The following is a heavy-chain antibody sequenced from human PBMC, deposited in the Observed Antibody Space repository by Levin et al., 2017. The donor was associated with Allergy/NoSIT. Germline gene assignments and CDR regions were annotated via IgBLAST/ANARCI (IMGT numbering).Heavy chain of an antibody. CDR2: TYYRSEWFH. D-gene: IGHD2-21*02. CDR3: ARFTLTETTYDY. J-gene: IGHJ4*02. V-gene: IGHV6-1*01. CDR1: GDSVSSNNAA. Sequence: SQTLSLTCAVSGDSVSSNNAAWNWIRQSPSRGLEWLGRTYYRSEWFHDYTEPLKSRMTINGDTSKNQFSLQINSVTPEDTAVYYCARFTLTETTYDYWGQGTLVTVSS.